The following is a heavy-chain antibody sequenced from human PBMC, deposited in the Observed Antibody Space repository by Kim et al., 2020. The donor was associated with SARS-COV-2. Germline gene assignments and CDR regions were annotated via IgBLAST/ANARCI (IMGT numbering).Heavy chain of an antibody. V-gene: IGHV3-23*01. J-gene: IGHJ4*02. Sequence: FTISRDNSKNTLYLQMNSLRAEDTAVYYCAKDLPEGGVLLWFGELLSFDYWGQGTLVTVSS. CDR3: AKDLPEGGVLLWFGELLSFDY. D-gene: IGHD3-10*01.